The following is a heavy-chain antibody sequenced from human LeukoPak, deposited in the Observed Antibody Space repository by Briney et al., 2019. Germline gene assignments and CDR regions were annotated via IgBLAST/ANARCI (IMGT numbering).Heavy chain of an antibody. CDR2: IIPILGIA. Sequence: SVKVSCKASGGTFSSYTISWVRQAPGQGLEWMGRIIPILGIATYAQKLQGRVTMTTDTSTITAYMDLRSLRSDDTAVYYCARSGVGSELDLYGGGYWGQGTLVTVSS. D-gene: IGHD4-23*01. CDR3: ARSGVGSELDLYGGGY. CDR1: GGTFSSYT. V-gene: IGHV1-69*02. J-gene: IGHJ4*01.